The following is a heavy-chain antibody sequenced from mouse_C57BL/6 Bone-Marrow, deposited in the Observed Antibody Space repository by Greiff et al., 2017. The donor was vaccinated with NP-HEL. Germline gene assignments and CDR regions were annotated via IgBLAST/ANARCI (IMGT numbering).Heavy chain of an antibody. Sequence: EVQRVESGEGLVKPGGSLKLSCAASGFTFSSYAMSWVRQTPEKRLEWVAYISSGGAYIYYADTVKGRFTISRDNARNTLYLQMSSLKSEDTAMYYCTREEDYYGSSLWYFDVWGTGTTVTVSS. CDR1: GFTFSSYA. J-gene: IGHJ1*03. CDR3: TREEDYYGSSLWYFDV. CDR2: ISSGGAYI. V-gene: IGHV5-9-1*02. D-gene: IGHD1-1*01.